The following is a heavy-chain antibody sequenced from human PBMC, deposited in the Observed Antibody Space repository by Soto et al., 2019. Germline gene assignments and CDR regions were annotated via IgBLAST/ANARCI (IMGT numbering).Heavy chain of an antibody. CDR3: ARHGRYGSGSYSPVWYFDL. CDR2: INHSGST. V-gene: IGHV4-34*01. J-gene: IGHJ2*01. Sequence: SETLSLTCAVYGGSFSGYYWSWIRQPPGKGLEWIGEINHSGSTNYNPSLKSRVTISVDTSKNQFSLKLSSVTAADTAVYYCARHGRYGSGSYSPVWYFDLWGRGTLVTVSS. D-gene: IGHD3-10*01. CDR1: GGSFSGYY.